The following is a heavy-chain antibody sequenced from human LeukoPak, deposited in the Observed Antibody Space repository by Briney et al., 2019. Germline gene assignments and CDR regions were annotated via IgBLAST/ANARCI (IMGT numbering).Heavy chain of an antibody. J-gene: IGHJ5*02. CDR3: AREGKYYYDSSGASRYNWFDP. CDR2: IYYSGST. Sequence: SETLSLTCTVSGGSISSSSYYWGWIRQPPGKGLEWIGSIYYSGSTYYTPSLKSRVTISVDTSKNQFSLKLSSVTAADTAVYYCAREGKYYYDSSGASRYNWFDPWGQGTLVTVSS. V-gene: IGHV4-39*02. D-gene: IGHD3-22*01. CDR1: GGSISSSSYY.